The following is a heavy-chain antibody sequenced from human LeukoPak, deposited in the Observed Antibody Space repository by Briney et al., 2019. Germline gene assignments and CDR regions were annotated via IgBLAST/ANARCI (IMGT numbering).Heavy chain of an antibody. CDR3: AKKWFGELYLDY. V-gene: IGHV3-23*01. CDR1: GFTFSCYA. CDR2: ISGSGGST. D-gene: IGHD3-10*01. Sequence: GGSLRLSCAASGFTFSCYAMSWVRQAPGKGLDWVSAISGSGGSTYYADSVKGRFTISRDNSKNTLYLQMNSLRAEDTAVYYCAKKWFGELYLDYWGQGTLVTVSS. J-gene: IGHJ4*02.